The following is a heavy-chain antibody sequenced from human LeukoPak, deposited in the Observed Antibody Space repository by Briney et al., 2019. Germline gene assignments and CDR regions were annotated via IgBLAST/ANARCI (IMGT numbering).Heavy chain of an antibody. Sequence: PGRSLRLSCVASGFTFSSNGMHWVRQAPGKGLEWVAVISYDGSTTYYADSVRGRFTISRDNSKNTLYLQMNSLRAEDTAVYYCAEWSLTTWGYFDYWGQGTLVTVSS. CDR2: ISYDGSTT. V-gene: IGHV3-30*18. CDR1: GFTFSSNG. J-gene: IGHJ4*02. D-gene: IGHD1-14*01. CDR3: AEWSLTTWGYFDY.